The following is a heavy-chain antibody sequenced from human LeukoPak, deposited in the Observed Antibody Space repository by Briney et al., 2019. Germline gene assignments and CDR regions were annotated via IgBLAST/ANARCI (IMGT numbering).Heavy chain of an antibody. D-gene: IGHD3-3*01. V-gene: IGHV4-4*07. CDR3: ARGQYYDFWSGYLGHYYYMDV. CDR1: GGSISSYY. CDR2: IYTSGST. J-gene: IGHJ6*03. Sequence: SETLSLTCTVSGGSISSYYWSWIRQPAGKGLEWIGRIYTSGSTNYNPSLKSRVTISVDTSKNQFSLKLSSVTAADTAVYYCARGQYYDFWSGYLGHYYYMDVWGKGTTVTVSS.